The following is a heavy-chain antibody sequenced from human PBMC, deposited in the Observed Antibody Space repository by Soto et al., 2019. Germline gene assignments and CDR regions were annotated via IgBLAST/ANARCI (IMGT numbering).Heavy chain of an antibody. Sequence: PSGTPFPTCTFSGGSLSSFYWSWIRQPPREGREWIGYIYNSGRTTYTPPLKSRATISVDTPKNHFPLKLSSVPAAETAVYYFARPPSRIEAAGNAYYFDYWGQGTLVTVSS. CDR3: ARPPSRIEAAGNAYYFDY. CDR2: IYNSGRT. J-gene: IGHJ4*02. V-gene: IGHV4-59*01. D-gene: IGHD6-13*01. CDR1: GGSLSSFY.